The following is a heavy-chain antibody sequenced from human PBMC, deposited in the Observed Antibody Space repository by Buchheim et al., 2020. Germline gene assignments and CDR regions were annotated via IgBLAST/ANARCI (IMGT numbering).Heavy chain of an antibody. J-gene: IGHJ4*02. D-gene: IGHD3-10*01. V-gene: IGHV3-11*01. CDR2: ITSSGYTI. CDR3: AGAPYYYGSGSYYNFFDY. Sequence: QVQLVESGGGLVKPGGSLRLSCAASGHTFSDYYMSWIRQAPGKWLEWFSYITSSGYTIYFSVSVKGRFTISRDNAKHSLYLQMNSLRAEDTAVYYCAGAPYYYGSGSYYNFFDYWGQGTL. CDR1: GHTFSDYY.